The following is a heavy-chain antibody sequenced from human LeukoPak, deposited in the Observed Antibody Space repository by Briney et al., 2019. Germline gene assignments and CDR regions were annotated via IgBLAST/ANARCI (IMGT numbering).Heavy chain of an antibody. CDR2: IFGSGGSV. D-gene: IGHD2-15*01. J-gene: IGHJ4*02. V-gene: IGHV3-23*01. Sequence: GGSLRLSCAASGFTFGSYAMYWVRQAPGKGLEWVSGIFGSGGSVHYADSVKGRFTISRDNSKNTVYLQMDSLRVEDTAIYYCAKTTTGYSSGRYPAWPIDYWGQGTLVTVSS. CDR3: AKTTTGYSSGRYPAWPIDY. CDR1: GFTFGSYA.